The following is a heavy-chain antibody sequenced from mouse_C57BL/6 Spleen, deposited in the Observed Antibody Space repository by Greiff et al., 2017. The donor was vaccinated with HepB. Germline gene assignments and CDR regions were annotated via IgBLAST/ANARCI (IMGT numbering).Heavy chain of an antibody. J-gene: IGHJ2*01. CDR3: TRGDPKSNSGYFDY. D-gene: IGHD2-5*01. CDR2: IDPETGGT. V-gene: IGHV1-15*01. Sequence: VQLQQSGAELVRPGASVTLSCKASGYTFTDYEMHWVKQTPVHGLEWIGAIDPETGGTAYNQKFKGKAILTADKSSSTAYMELRSLTSEDSAVYYCTRGDPKSNSGYFDYWGQGTTLTVSS. CDR1: GYTFTDYE.